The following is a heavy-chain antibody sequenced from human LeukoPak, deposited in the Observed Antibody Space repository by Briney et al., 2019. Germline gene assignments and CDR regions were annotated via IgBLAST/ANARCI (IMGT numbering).Heavy chain of an antibody. CDR3: AKARRTYQLLLSWFDP. CDR1: GGTFRSYT. V-gene: IGHV1-69*02. Sequence: GASVKVSCKASGGTFRSYTISWVRQAPGQGLEWMGRIIPILGIANYAQKFQGRVTITADKSTSTAYMELSSLRSEDTAVYYCAKARRTYQLLLSWFDPWGQGTLVTVSS. CDR2: IIPILGIA. D-gene: IGHD2-2*01. J-gene: IGHJ5*02.